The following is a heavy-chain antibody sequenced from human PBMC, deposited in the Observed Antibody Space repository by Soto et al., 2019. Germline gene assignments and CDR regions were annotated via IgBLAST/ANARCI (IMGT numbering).Heavy chain of an antibody. V-gene: IGHV1-3*01. Sequence: QVQFVQSGAEVKKPGASVRLSCKPSGYTLPNYSIQWVRQAAGQGLQWLGWINPGTGDRESSRRFQGRLTLSMDNSATTFYMDLTSLTPEDTAMYFCTRDLNGGNPFDYWGQGTLVNVSS. D-gene: IGHD2-8*01. CDR1: GYTLPNYS. J-gene: IGHJ4*02. CDR2: INPGTGDR. CDR3: TRDLNGGNPFDY.